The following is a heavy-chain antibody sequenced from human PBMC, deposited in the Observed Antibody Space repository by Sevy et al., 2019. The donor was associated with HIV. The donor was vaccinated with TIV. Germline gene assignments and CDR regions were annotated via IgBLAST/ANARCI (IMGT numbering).Heavy chain of an antibody. CDR1: GSSISSSTYY. CDR3: ARQDDSSGPYYFGY. V-gene: IGHV4-39*01. CDR2: IFYSGST. D-gene: IGHD3-22*01. Sequence: SETLSLTCTVSGSSISSSTYYWGWIRQPPGKGLEWIGSIFYSGSTYYNPSLTSRVTISVDTSKNQFALKLSSVTAADAAVYYCARQDDSSGPYYFGYWGQGTLVTVSS. J-gene: IGHJ4*02.